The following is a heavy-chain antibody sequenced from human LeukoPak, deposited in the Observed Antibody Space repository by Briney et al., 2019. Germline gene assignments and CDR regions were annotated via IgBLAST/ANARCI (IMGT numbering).Heavy chain of an antibody. D-gene: IGHD6-13*01. CDR2: ISSSSSYI. CDR1: RFTFSNYA. CDR3: ARGQQLVPDDY. J-gene: IGHJ4*02. Sequence: PGGSLRLSCAASRFTFSNYAMSWVRQAPGKGLEWVSSISSSSSYIYYADSVKGRFTISRDNAKNSLYLQMNSLRAEDTAVYYCARGQQLVPDDYWGQGTLVTVSS. V-gene: IGHV3-21*01.